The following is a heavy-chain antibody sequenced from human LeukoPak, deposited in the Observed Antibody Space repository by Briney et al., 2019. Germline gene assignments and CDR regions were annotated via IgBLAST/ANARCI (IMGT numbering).Heavy chain of an antibody. CDR2: INHSGST. CDR1: GGSFSGYY. J-gene: IGHJ6*02. Sequence: SETLSLTCAVYGGSFSGYYWSWIRQPPGKGLEWIGEINHSGSTNYNPSLKSRVTISVDTSKNQFSLKLSSVTAADTAVYYCARFYGSGSYYWTYYYYGMDVWGQGTTVTVSS. CDR3: ARFYGSGSYYWTYYYYGMDV. D-gene: IGHD3-10*01. V-gene: IGHV4-34*01.